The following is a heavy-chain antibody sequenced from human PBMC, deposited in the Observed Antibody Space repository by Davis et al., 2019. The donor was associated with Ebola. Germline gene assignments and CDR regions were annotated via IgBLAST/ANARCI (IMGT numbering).Heavy chain of an antibody. Sequence: MPSETLSLTCAVYGGSFSGYYWSWIRKPPGKGLEWIGEINHSGSTNYNPSLKSRVTISVDTSKNQFSLKVSSVTAADTAVYYRARRVGAAWSWFDPWGQGTLVTVSS. CDR1: GGSFSGYY. V-gene: IGHV4-34*01. J-gene: IGHJ5*02. D-gene: IGHD2-15*01. CDR2: INHSGST. CDR3: ARRVGAAWSWFDP.